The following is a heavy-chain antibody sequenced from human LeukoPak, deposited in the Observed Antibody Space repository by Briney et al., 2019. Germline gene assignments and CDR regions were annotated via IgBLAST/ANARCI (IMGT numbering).Heavy chain of an antibody. Sequence: GGSLRLSCAASGFTFSSYSMNWVRQAPGKGLEWVSSISSSSSYIYYADSVKGRFTISRDNAKNSLYLQMNSLRAEDTAVYYCASGGYALGIRKDPFDYWGQGTLVTASS. CDR1: GFTFSSYS. V-gene: IGHV3-21*01. J-gene: IGHJ4*02. CDR2: ISSSSSYI. D-gene: IGHD7-27*01. CDR3: ASGGYALGIRKDPFDY.